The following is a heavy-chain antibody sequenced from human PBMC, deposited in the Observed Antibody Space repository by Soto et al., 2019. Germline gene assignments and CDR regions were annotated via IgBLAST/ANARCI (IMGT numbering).Heavy chain of an antibody. D-gene: IGHD2-8*01. CDR1: GYTFTSYY. V-gene: IGHV1-46*01. Sequence: ASGKVSCKXSGYTFTSYYMHWVRQAPGQGLEWMGIINPSGGSTSYAQKFQGRVTMTRDTSTSTVYMELSSLRSEDTAVYYCASCTNGVYDGDMDVWGQGTTVTVSS. J-gene: IGHJ6*02. CDR3: ASCTNGVYDGDMDV. CDR2: INPSGGST.